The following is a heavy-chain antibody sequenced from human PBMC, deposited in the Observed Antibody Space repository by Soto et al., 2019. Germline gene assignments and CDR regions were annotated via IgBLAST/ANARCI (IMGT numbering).Heavy chain of an antibody. Sequence: SETLSLTCTVPGGYISSYYWSWIRQPPGKGLEWIGFTHYTGSTYYNPSLRSRVTISVDTSKNQFSLKLNSVTAADTAVYYCARESAGSGKNNWFDPWGQGTLVTVSS. CDR1: GGYISSYY. V-gene: IGHV4-59*01. D-gene: IGHD3-10*01. J-gene: IGHJ5*02. CDR3: ARESAGSGKNNWFDP. CDR2: THYTGST.